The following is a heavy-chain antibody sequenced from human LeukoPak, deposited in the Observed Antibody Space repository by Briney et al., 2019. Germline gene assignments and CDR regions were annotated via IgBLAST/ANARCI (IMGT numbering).Heavy chain of an antibody. CDR3: ARGDVDTAMVTPDY. Sequence: GASVKVSCKASGGTFCSYAISWVRQAPGQGLEWMGRIIPIFGIANYAQKFQGRVTITADKSTSTAYMELSSLRSEDTAVYYCARGDVDTAMVTPDYWGQGTLVTVSS. D-gene: IGHD5-18*01. CDR1: GGTFCSYA. CDR2: IIPIFGIA. V-gene: IGHV1-69*04. J-gene: IGHJ4*02.